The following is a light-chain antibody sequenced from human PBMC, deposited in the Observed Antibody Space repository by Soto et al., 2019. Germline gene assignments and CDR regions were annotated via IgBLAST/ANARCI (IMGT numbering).Light chain of an antibody. CDR2: DAS. CDR3: QQRSNWPRRT. Sequence: EIVLTQSPATLSLSPGERATLSCRASQSVSSYLAWYQQKPGQAPRLLIYDASNRATGIPARFSGSGSGTDFTLTISSLEPEDFAVYYGQQRSNWPRRTFGQGTKVESK. J-gene: IGKJ1*01. CDR1: QSVSSY. V-gene: IGKV3-11*01.